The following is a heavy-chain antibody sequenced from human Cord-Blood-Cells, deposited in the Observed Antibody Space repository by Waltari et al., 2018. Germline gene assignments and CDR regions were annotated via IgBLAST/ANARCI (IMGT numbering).Heavy chain of an antibody. CDR3: AKDQDYGYFDY. D-gene: IGHD3-10*01. CDR2: ISYDGSNK. Sequence: QVQLVESGRGVVQPGRSLRLSCAASGFTFSSYGMHWVRQAPGKGLEWVAVISYDGSNKYYADSVKGRFTISRDNSKNTLYLQMNSLRAEDTAVYYCAKDQDYGYFDYWGQGTLVTVSS. J-gene: IGHJ4*02. CDR1: GFTFSSYG. V-gene: IGHV3-30*18.